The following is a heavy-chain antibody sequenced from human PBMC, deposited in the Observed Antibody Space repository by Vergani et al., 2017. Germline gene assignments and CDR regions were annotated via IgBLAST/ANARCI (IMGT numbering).Heavy chain of an antibody. Sequence: QVQLVQSGAEVKKPGASVKVSCKASGYTFTSYYMHWVRQAPGQGLEWMGIINPSGPSITYAQTIHERVTMTRETSTKTVYMELSSLRSDDTAVYYCARGVEATISGRLDYWGQGTLVTVSS. V-gene: IGHV1-46*03. J-gene: IGHJ4*02. CDR2: INPSGPSI. CDR1: GYTFTSYY. D-gene: IGHD1-26*01. CDR3: ARGVEATISGRLDY.